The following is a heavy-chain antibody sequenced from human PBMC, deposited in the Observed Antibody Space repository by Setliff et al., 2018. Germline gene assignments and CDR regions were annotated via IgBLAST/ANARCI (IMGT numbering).Heavy chain of an antibody. CDR1: GGSISSGSYY. Sequence: PSETLSLTCTVSGGSISSGSYYWSWFRQPPGKGLEWIGYISSGSTNYNPSLKSRVTISVDTSKNQYSLTLSSVTAADTAVYYCAGEWGSHGWAFDIWGQGTMVTVSS. J-gene: IGHJ3*02. V-gene: IGHV4-61*01. CDR3: AGEWGSHGWAFDI. D-gene: IGHD3-16*01. CDR2: ISSGST.